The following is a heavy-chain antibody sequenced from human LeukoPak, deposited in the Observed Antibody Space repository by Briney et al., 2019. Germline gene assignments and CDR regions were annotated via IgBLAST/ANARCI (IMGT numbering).Heavy chain of an antibody. D-gene: IGHD3-9*01. CDR1: GGSISSYY. Sequence: SETLSLTCTVSGGSISSYYWSWIRQPPGKGLEWIGYIYYSGSTNYSPSLKSRVTISVDTSKNQFSLKLSSVTAADTAVYYCARDYDILTGYGFDPWGQGTLVTVSS. J-gene: IGHJ5*02. CDR2: IYYSGST. CDR3: ARDYDILTGYGFDP. V-gene: IGHV4-59*12.